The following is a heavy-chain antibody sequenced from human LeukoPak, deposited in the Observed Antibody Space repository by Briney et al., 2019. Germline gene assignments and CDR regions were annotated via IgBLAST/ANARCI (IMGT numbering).Heavy chain of an antibody. CDR1: GESFRAYY. J-gene: IGHJ5*02. D-gene: IGHD4-11*01. Sequence: ASETLSLTCAVYGESFRAYYWTWLRQPPGKGLEWIGEISHSGSTNYNPSLKGRVTISVDTSKSQFSLRLSSVTAADTAVYYCAWGDYGNQRSNNWFDPWGQGTLVTVSS. V-gene: IGHV4-34*01. CDR2: ISHSGST. CDR3: AWGDYGNQRSNNWFDP.